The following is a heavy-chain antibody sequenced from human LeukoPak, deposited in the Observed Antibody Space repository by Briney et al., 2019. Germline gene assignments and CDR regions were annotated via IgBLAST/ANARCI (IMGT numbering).Heavy chain of an antibody. CDR3: ARHIPYCSSTSCYFDRRLYYYGMDV. J-gene: IGHJ6*02. CDR2: IYPGDSDT. CDR1: GYSFASYW. D-gene: IGHD2-2*01. V-gene: IGHV5-51*01. Sequence: GESLKISCKGSGYSFASYWIGWVRQMPGKGLEWMGIIYPGDSDTRYSPSFQGQVTISADKSISTAYLQWSSLKASDTAMYYCARHIPYCSSTSCYFDRRLYYYGMDVWGQGTTVTVPS.